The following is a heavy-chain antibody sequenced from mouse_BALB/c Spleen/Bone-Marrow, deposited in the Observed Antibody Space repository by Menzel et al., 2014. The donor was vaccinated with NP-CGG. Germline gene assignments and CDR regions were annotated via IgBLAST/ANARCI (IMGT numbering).Heavy chain of an antibody. V-gene: IGHV5-17*02. Sequence: VQLKESGGGLVQPGGSRKLSCAASGFTFSSFGMHWVRQAPEKGLEWVAYISSGSTAICYADTVKGRFTISSDNPKNTLFLQMTSLRSEDTAMYYCARGGNWDDFDVWGAGTTVTVSS. J-gene: IGHJ1*01. CDR2: ISSGSTAI. CDR1: GFTFSSFG. CDR3: ARGGNWDDFDV. D-gene: IGHD4-1*01.